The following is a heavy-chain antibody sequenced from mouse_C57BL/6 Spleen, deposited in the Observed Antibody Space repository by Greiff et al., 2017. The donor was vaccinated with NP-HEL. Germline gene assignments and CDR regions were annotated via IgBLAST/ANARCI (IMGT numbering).Heavy chain of an antibody. V-gene: IGHV5-4*01. CDR3: AREGSSGFAY. D-gene: IGHD1-1*01. CDR1: GFTFSSYA. J-gene: IGHJ3*01. Sequence: VQRVESGGGLVKPGGSLKLSCAASGFTFSSYAMSWVRQTPEKRLEWVATISDGGSYTYYPDNVKGRFTISRDNAKNNLYLQMSHLKSEDTAMYYCAREGSSGFAYWGQGTLVTVSA. CDR2: ISDGGSYT.